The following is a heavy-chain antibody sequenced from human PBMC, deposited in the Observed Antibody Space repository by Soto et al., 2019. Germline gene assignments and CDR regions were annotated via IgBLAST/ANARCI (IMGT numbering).Heavy chain of an antibody. CDR1: GDSISSYY. V-gene: IGHV4-59*08. CDR2: MFNGGSA. J-gene: IGHJ4*02. D-gene: IGHD5-18*01. CDR3: ARHGAIYSNSWYDFDY. Sequence: SETLSLTCTVSGDSISSYYWNWIRQPPGKGLEWVGYMFNGGSANYNPSLKSRVAISVDMSQNQFSLKLTSVTAADTAVYYCARHGAIYSNSWYDFDYWGQGTLVTVSS.